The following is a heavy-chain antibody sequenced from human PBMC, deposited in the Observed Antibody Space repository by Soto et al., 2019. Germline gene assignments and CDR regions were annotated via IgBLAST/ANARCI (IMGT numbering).Heavy chain of an antibody. D-gene: IGHD3-16*01. J-gene: IGHJ4*02. CDR3: ARDFKAPKDAWAFDY. V-gene: IGHV4-4*02. CDR1: GASISSNDW. Sequence: QVQLQESGPGLVMPSGTLSLTCAVSGASISSNDWWNWVRQPPGKGLEWIGEIYHGGTTIYNPSLNSRARISIDESKNHFSLKLTSVTAADTAVYYCARDFKAPKDAWAFDYWGQGILVTVSS. CDR2: IYHGGTT.